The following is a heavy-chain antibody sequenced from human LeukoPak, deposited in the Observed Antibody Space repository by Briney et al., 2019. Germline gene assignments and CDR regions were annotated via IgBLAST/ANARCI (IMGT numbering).Heavy chain of an antibody. Sequence: GGSLRLSCAASGFTFSSYWMSWVRQASGKGLEWVANIKQDGSEKYYVDSVKGRFTISRDNAKNSLYLQMNNLRVEDTAVYYCAREGPYGSGSSFDHWGQGTLVTVSS. CDR2: IKQDGSEK. CDR1: GFTFSSYW. V-gene: IGHV3-7*01. J-gene: IGHJ4*02. D-gene: IGHD3-10*01. CDR3: AREGPYGSGSSFDH.